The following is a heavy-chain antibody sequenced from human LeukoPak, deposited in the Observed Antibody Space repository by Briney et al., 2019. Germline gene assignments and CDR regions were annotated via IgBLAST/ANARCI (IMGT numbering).Heavy chain of an antibody. D-gene: IGHD4-11*01. J-gene: IGHJ5*02. CDR3: ARGGDYSIIRGKNRFDP. CDR2: IIPIFGTA. Sequence: ASVKVSCKASGGTFRSYAIRWVRQAPRHGLEWMGGIIPIFGTANYAQKFQGRVTITADESTSTAYMELSSLRSEDTAVYYCARGGDYSIIRGKNRFDPWGQGTLVTVSS. V-gene: IGHV1-69*13. CDR1: GGTFRSYA.